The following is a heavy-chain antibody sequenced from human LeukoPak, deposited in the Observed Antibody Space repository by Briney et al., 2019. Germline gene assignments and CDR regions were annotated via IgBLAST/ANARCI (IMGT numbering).Heavy chain of an antibody. J-gene: IGHJ4*02. V-gene: IGHV1-2*02. Sequence: ASVKVSCKASGYTFTGYYMHWVRQAPGQGLEWMGWINPNSGGTNYAQKFQGRVTMTRDTSISTAYMELSRLRSDDTAVYYCARDAFYGGNHFPPLGYWGQGTLVTVSS. CDR3: ARDAFYGGNHFPPLGY. CDR2: INPNSGGT. CDR1: GYTFTGYY. D-gene: IGHD4-23*01.